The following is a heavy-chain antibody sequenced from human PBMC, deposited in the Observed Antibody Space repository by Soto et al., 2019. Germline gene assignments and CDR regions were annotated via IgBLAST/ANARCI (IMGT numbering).Heavy chain of an antibody. J-gene: IGHJ4*02. CDR2: IYYSGST. CDR3: ARAEGYRYDTAMFAV. V-gene: IGHV4-59*01. CDR1: GGSISSYY. Sequence: SQTLSLTCTVSGGSISSYYWSWIRQPPGKGLEWIGYIYYSGSTNYNPSLKSRVTISVDTSKNQFSLKLSSVTAADTAVYYCARAEGYRYDTAMFAVWGQGTLVTVSS. D-gene: IGHD5-18*01.